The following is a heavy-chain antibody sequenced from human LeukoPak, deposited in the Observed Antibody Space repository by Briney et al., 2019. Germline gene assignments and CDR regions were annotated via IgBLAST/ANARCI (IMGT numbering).Heavy chain of an antibody. V-gene: IGHV4-34*01. D-gene: IGHD2-21*02. J-gene: IGHJ4*01. Sequence: PSETLSLTCAVYGGSFSGYYWSWIRQTPGKGLEWIGEINHKRNTNYNPSLKSRVTISVDTSMNQFSLKLTSVTAADTAVYYCARRLVVTAPYYFDYWGHGVLVTVSS. CDR1: GGSFSGYY. CDR3: ARRLVVTAPYYFDY. CDR2: INHKRNT.